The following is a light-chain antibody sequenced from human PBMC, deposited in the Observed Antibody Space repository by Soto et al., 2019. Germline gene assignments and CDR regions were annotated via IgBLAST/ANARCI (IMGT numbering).Light chain of an antibody. CDR3: QQSHSPPLT. V-gene: IGKV1-39*01. J-gene: IGKJ4*01. Sequence: DIQMTQSPSSLSASVGDRVTITCRASQSISSYLNWYQQKPGKAPKVLIYAASSLQSGVPSRFSGSGSGTDFTLTISSLQPEDFATYYCQQSHSPPLTFGGGTKVEI. CDR2: AAS. CDR1: QSISSY.